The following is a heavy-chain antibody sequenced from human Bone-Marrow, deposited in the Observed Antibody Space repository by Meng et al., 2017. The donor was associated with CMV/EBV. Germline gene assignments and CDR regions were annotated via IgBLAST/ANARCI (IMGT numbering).Heavy chain of an antibody. CDR3: ARQGPYCGGDCYSVDYGMDV. CDR1: GYSFTSYW. CDR2: IYPGASDT. J-gene: IGHJ6*02. Sequence: KVSCKGSGYSFTSYWIGWVRQMPGKGLEWMGIIYPGASDTRYSPSFQGQVTISADKSISTAYLQWSSLKASDTAMYYCARQGPYCGGDCYSVDYGMDVWGQGTTVTVSS. V-gene: IGHV5-51*01. D-gene: IGHD2-21*01.